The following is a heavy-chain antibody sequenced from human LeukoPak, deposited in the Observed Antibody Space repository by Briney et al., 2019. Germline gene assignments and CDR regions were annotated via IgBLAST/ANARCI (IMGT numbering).Heavy chain of an antibody. CDR3: PRGAGTTVYYMDV. Sequence: PGGSLRLSCAASGFTFSGYAMHWVRQAPGKGLEWVAVISPDGSNKYYADPVKGQFTISRDNSKDTLSLQMNSLRPEDTALYYCPRGAGTTVYYMDVWGKGTTVTVSS. D-gene: IGHD1-7*01. CDR2: ISPDGSNK. V-gene: IGHV3-30*01. CDR1: GFTFSGYA. J-gene: IGHJ6*03.